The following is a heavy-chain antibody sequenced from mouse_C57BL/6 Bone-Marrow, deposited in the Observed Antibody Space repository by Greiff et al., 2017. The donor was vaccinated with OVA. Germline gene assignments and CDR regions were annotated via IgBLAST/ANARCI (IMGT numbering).Heavy chain of an antibody. D-gene: IGHD1-1*01. CDR1: GYTFTSYG. Sequence: QVQLQQSGAELARPGASVKLSCKASGYTFTSYGISWVKQRTGQGLEWIGEIYPRSGNTYYNEKFKGKATLTADKSSSTAYMELRSLTSDDSAVYFCARSDYYGSPYYAMDYWGQGTSVTVSS. CDR3: ARSDYYGSPYYAMDY. V-gene: IGHV1-81*01. CDR2: IYPRSGNT. J-gene: IGHJ4*01.